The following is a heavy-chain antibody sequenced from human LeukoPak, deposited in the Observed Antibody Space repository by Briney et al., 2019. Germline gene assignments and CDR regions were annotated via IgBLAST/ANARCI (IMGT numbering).Heavy chain of an antibody. CDR2: VSSGGTT. D-gene: IGHD6-13*01. CDR1: GFTVSDNY. J-gene: IGHJ3*01. CDR3: ARASILQQLVGAFAV. Sequence: GGSLRLSCAVSGFTVSDNYMSWVRQAPGKGLEWVSVVSSGGTTYHADSVKGRFNISRHNSNNTLFLQMNSLRAEDTAVYYCARASILQQLVGAFAVWGQGTMVTVSS. V-gene: IGHV3-53*04.